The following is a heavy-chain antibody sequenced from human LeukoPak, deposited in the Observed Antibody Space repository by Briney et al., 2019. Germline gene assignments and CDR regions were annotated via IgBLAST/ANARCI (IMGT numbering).Heavy chain of an antibody. J-gene: IGHJ4*02. CDR1: GSTFSSYV. D-gene: IGHD6-19*01. Sequence: GGSLRLSCAASGSTFSSYVMSWVRQAPGKGLEWVSAITGSGDNTYYADSVKGRFTISRDNSKNTLYLQMNSLRAEDTAVYYCAKRGPAGAGKSPDYFDYWGQGTLVTVSS. CDR3: AKRGPAGAGKSPDYFDY. V-gene: IGHV3-23*01. CDR2: ITGSGDNT.